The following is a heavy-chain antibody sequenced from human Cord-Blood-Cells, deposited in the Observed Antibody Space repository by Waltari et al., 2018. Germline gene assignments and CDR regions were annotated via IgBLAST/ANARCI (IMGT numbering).Heavy chain of an antibody. V-gene: IGHV4-39*01. D-gene: IGHD2-15*01. CDR3: ARPGYCSGGSCYAEYFQH. CDR1: GGSISSSSYY. J-gene: IGHJ1*01. Sequence: QLQLQESGPGLVKPSETLSLTCTVSGGSISSSSYYWGWIRQPPGKGLEWIGSIYYSGSTYCNPSLKSRVTISVDTSKNQFSLKLSSVTAADTAVYYCARPGYCSGGSCYAEYFQHWGQGTLVTVSS. CDR2: IYYSGST.